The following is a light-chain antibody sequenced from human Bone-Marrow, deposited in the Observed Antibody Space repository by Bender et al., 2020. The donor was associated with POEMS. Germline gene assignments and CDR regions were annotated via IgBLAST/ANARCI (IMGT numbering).Light chain of an antibody. Sequence: QSVLTQPPSASGTPGQRVTISCTGSSSNTGSGYDINWYQHLPGTAPKLLIYGYNNRPSGVPDRFSGSILGNKAALTITGAQADDESDYYCVLYMGSGIYVFGGGTKLTVL. J-gene: IGLJ3*02. CDR2: GYN. V-gene: IGLV1-40*01. CDR1: SSNTGSGYD. CDR3: VLYMGSGIYV.